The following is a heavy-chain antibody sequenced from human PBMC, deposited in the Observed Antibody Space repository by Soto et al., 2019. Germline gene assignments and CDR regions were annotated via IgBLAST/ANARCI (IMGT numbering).Heavy chain of an antibody. D-gene: IGHD1-1*01. J-gene: IGHJ3*02. CDR3: ARAASTGAPIPVVASGDPHDAFDI. V-gene: IGHV3-30-3*01. Sequence: QVRLVEAGGGVVQPGRSLRLSCAPSGFSFSGYTMHWVRQAPGEGLEWEALISYDGSNRYYADSVKGRFTISRDNSKNTLYLQMNSLIVEDTAVYYCARAASTGAPIPVVASGDPHDAFDIWGQGTMVTVSS. CDR1: GFSFSGYT. CDR2: ISYDGSNR.